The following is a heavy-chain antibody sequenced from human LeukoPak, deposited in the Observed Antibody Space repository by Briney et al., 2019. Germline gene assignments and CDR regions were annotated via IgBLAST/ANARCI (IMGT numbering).Heavy chain of an antibody. Sequence: QSGGSLRLSCAASGFTFDDYAMHWVRQAPGKGLEWVSLISGDGGSTYYADSAKGRFTISRDNSKNSLYLQMNSLRTEDTALYYCAKGPPTYDFWSGYFESPIDYWGQGTLVTVSS. CDR3: AKGPPTYDFWSGYFESPIDY. D-gene: IGHD3-3*01. CDR2: ISGDGGST. V-gene: IGHV3-43*02. CDR1: GFTFDDYA. J-gene: IGHJ4*02.